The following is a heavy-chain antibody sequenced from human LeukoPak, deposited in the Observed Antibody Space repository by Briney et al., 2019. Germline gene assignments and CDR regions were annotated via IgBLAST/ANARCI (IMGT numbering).Heavy chain of an antibody. CDR3: ARDLRYYDILTGNNYYYYYYGMDV. CDR1: GGSFSGYY. Sequence: SETLSLTCAVYGGSFSGYYWSWLRQPPGKGLEWIGEINHSGSTNYNPSLKSRVTISVDTSKNQFSLKLSSVTAADTAVYYWARDLRYYDILTGNNYYYYYYGMDVWGQGTTVTVSS. V-gene: IGHV4-34*01. CDR2: INHSGST. J-gene: IGHJ6*02. D-gene: IGHD3-9*01.